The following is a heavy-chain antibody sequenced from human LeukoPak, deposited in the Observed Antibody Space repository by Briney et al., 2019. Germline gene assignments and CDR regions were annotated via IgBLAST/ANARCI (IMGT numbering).Heavy chain of an antibody. CDR3: ARGEYLYDSSGYDDAFDI. CDR2: IYYSGST. J-gene: IGHJ3*02. D-gene: IGHD3-22*01. CDR1: GGSISSYY. V-gene: IGHV4-59*12. Sequence: SETLSLTCTVSGGSISSYYWSWIRQPPGKGLEWIGYIYYSGSTNYNPSLKSRVTISVDTSKNQFSLKLSSVTAADTAVYYCARGEYLYDSSGYDDAFDIWGQGTMVTVSS.